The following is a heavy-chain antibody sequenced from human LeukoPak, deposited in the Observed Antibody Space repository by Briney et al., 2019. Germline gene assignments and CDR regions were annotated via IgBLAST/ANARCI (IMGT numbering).Heavy chain of an antibody. CDR3: ARDPMTSQGRDYYYGMDV. J-gene: IGHJ6*02. CDR2: IIPIFGTA. V-gene: IGHV1-69*13. CDR1: GGTFSSYA. Sequence: SVKVSCKASGGTFSSYAISWVRQAPGQGLEWMGGIIPIFGTANYAQKFQGRVTITADESTSTAYMELSGLRSEDTAVYYCARDPMTSQGRDYYYGMDVWGQGTTVTVSS. D-gene: IGHD2-21*02.